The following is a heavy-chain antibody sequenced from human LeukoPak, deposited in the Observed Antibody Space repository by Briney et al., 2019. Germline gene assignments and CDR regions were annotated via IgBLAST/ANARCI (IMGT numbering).Heavy chain of an antibody. CDR1: GFTFSSYA. D-gene: IGHD3-22*01. Sequence: HPGGSLRLSCAASGFTFSSYAMTWVRQTPAKGLEWVSTISGSGEYTYYPDSVKGRFTISRDNSKNTLYLQMNSLRAEDTAVYYCAKDPLYDSSGYSDYWGQGTLVTVSS. CDR2: ISGSGEYT. J-gene: IGHJ4*02. CDR3: AKDPLYDSSGYSDY. V-gene: IGHV3-23*01.